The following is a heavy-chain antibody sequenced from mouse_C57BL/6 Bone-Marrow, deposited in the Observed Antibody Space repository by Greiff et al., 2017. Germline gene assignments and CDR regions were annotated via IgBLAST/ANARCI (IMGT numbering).Heavy chain of an antibody. J-gene: IGHJ2*01. Sequence: EVQLQESGPGLVKPSPSVILSCTVSGISFTTGNYRWSWLRQFPGNKLLWVGYIYYSGTITYNQSHTSRTTITRDTPNNQFFLEMNPLTAEDTATYYCAREGCGDYSDFDYWGQGTTLTVSS. V-gene: IGHV3-5*01. CDR3: AREGCGDYSDFDY. CDR2: IYYSGTI. D-gene: IGHD2-13*01. CDR1: GISFTTGNYR.